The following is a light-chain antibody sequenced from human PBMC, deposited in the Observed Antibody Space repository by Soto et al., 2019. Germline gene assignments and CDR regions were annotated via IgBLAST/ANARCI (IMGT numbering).Light chain of an antibody. Sequence: QSALTQPSSVSWSPGQSITISCTGTGNDVGIDNLVSGYQHHPGKAPKLSIFAGSKRPSGICSRFSGSKSGNTSSLTISGLQAEDEDDYHCCSYVGATFVVFGGGTKLTVL. CDR1: GNDVGIDNL. CDR3: CSYVGATFVV. J-gene: IGLJ2*01. CDR2: AGS. V-gene: IGLV2-23*01.